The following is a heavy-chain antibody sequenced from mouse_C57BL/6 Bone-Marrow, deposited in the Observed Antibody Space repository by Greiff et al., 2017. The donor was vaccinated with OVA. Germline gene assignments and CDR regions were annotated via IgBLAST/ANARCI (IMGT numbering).Heavy chain of an antibody. CDR1: GYTFTSYW. D-gene: IGHD1-1*01. CDR2: IDPSDSYT. Sequence: VQLKQPGAELVMPGASVKLSCKASGYTFTSYWMHWVKQRPGQGLEWIGEIDPSDSYTNYNQKFKGKSTLTVDKSSSTAYMQLSSLTSEDSAVYYCARDYYGSSPYALDYWGQGTSVTVSS. J-gene: IGHJ4*01. V-gene: IGHV1-69*01. CDR3: ARDYYGSSPYALDY.